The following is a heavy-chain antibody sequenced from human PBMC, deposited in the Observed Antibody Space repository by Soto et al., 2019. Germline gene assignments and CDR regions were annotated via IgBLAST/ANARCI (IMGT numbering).Heavy chain of an antibody. V-gene: IGHV3-15*01. CDR2: IKSYTNGETT. Sequence: GGSLRLSCAASGFTFSNAWMSWVRQAPGKGLEWVGRIKSYTNGETTDYAAPVKGRFAISRDDSKNTLYLQMNSLKTEEAGVYYCTTDDPINKYWGQGTLVT. CDR1: GFTFSNAW. J-gene: IGHJ4*02. CDR3: TTDDPINKY.